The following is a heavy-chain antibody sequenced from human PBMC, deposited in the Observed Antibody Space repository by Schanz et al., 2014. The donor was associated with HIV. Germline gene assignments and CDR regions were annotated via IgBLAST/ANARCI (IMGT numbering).Heavy chain of an antibody. J-gene: IGHJ6*02. CDR3: ARSSDYYYGMDV. Sequence: VQLVESGGGVVQPGGSLRLSCAASGFTFSSHNINWVRQAPGKGLAWVSSISTGSSYIYYADSVKGRFTISRDNAKNSLYLQMNSLRAEDTAVYYCARSSDYYYGMDVWGQGTTVTVSS. CDR2: ISTGSSYI. V-gene: IGHV3-21*01. CDR1: GFTFSSHN.